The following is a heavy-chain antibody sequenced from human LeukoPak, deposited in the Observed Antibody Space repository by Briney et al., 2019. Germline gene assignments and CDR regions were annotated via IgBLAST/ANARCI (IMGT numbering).Heavy chain of an antibody. J-gene: IGHJ4*02. Sequence: GGSLRLSCAASGFXFSDYYISWIRQAPGKGLEWVSYISSSSSYTNYADSVKGRFTISRDNAKNSLYLQMNSLRAEDTAVYYCARLESIVGAYYFDYWGQGTLVTVSS. CDR2: ISSSSSYT. D-gene: IGHD1-26*01. V-gene: IGHV3-11*03. CDR3: ARLESIVGAYYFDY. CDR1: GFXFSDYY.